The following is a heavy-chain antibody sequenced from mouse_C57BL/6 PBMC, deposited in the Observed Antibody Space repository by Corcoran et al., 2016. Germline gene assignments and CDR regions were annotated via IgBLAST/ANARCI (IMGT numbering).Heavy chain of an antibody. J-gene: IGHJ2*01. V-gene: IGHV1-26*01. Sequence: EVQLQQSGPELVKPGASVKISCKASGYTFTDYYMNWVKQSHGKSLEWIGDINPNNGGTSYNQKVKGKATLTVEKSSSTAHMERRSLTSEDSAVYYCARRTGAYYFDYGGQGTTLTVSS. D-gene: IGHD4-1*01. CDR1: GYTFTDYY. CDR3: ARRTGAYYFDY. CDR2: INPNNGGT.